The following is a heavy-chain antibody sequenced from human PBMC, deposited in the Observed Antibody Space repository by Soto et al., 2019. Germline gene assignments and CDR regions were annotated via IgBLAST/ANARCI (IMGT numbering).Heavy chain of an antibody. D-gene: IGHD2-15*01. V-gene: IGHV3-33*01. CDR3: ARAVYCSGGSCSADPDWFDP. Sequence: QVQLVESGGGVVQPGRSLRLSCAASGFTFSSYGMHWVRQAPGKGLEWVAVIWYDGSNKYYADSVKGRFTISRDNSKNTLYLQMNSLRAEDTAVYYCARAVYCSGGSCSADPDWFDPWGQGTLVTVSS. CDR1: GFTFSSYG. J-gene: IGHJ5*02. CDR2: IWYDGSNK.